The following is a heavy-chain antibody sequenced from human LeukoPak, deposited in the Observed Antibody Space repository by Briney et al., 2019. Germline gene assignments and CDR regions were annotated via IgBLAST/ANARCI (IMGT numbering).Heavy chain of an antibody. V-gene: IGHV3-23*01. J-gene: IGHJ6*02. Sequence: GGSLRLSCAVSGFTFSNYAMTWVRQAPGKGLERVSNISGTGTNTYYADSVKGRFTISRDNSKNTLYLQMISLRAEDTAVYYCAKVRTYYYNGMDVWGQGTTATVSS. CDR1: GFTFSNYA. CDR3: AKVRTYYYNGMDV. CDR2: ISGTGTNT.